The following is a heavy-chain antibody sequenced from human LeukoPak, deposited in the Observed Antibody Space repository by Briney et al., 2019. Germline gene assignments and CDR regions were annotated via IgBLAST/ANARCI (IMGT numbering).Heavy chain of an antibody. V-gene: IGHV3-9*03. Sequence: GGYLRLSGAASGFTFDDYARHWVRQAPGKGLEWGSGISWNSGSIGYADSVKGRFTISRDNAKNSLYLQMNSLRAEDMALYYCAKDISSSGWYYFDYWGQGTLVTVSS. CDR2: ISWNSGSI. CDR3: AKDISSSGWYYFDY. D-gene: IGHD6-19*01. CDR1: GFTFDDYA. J-gene: IGHJ4*02.